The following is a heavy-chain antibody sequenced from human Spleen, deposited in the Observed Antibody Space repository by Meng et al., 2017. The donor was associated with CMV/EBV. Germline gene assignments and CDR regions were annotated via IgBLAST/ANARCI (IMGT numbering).Heavy chain of an antibody. V-gene: IGHV1-58*01. Sequence: SVKVSCKASGFTFTSSAVQWVRQARGQRLEWIGWIVVGSGNTNYAQKFQERVTMTEDTSSNTAYMELSNLRSEDTAVYYYVTDDLCSGGDCSVGYWGQGTLVTVSS. CDR1: GFTFTSSA. CDR3: VTDDLCSGGDCSVGY. D-gene: IGHD2-21*02. J-gene: IGHJ4*02. CDR2: IVVGSGNT.